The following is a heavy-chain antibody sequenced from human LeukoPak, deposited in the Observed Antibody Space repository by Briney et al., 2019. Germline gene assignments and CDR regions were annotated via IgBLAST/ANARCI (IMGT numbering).Heavy chain of an antibody. CDR2: IRYDGSNK. J-gene: IGHJ4*02. V-gene: IGHV3-30*02. CDR3: ARDLYDRFDY. CDR1: GFTFSSYG. D-gene: IGHD5/OR15-5a*01. Sequence: GGSLRPSCAASGFTFSSYGMHWVRQAPGKGLEWVAFIRYDGSNKYYADSVKGRFTISRDNSKNTLYLQMNSLRAEDTAVYYCARDLYDRFDYWGQGTLVTVSS.